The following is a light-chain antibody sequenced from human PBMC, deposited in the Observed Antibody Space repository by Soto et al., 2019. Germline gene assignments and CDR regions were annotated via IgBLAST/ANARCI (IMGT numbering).Light chain of an antibody. CDR2: KAS. CDR3: QEYSDNWT. Sequence: DIQMTQSPSTLSASVGDRVTITCRASQSISSWLAWYQQKPGTAPKLLIAKASTRQSGVPSTVSGRGSGTECRLTISSQQPEEVATEDCQEYSDNWTDGQGTKVEIK. J-gene: IGKJ1*01. CDR1: QSISSW. V-gene: IGKV1-5*03.